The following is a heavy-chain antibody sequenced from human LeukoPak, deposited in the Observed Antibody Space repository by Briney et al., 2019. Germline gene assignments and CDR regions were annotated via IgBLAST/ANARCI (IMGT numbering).Heavy chain of an antibody. CDR3: AKGQKYYGSGSYSFDY. D-gene: IGHD3-10*01. CDR2: IRYDGSNK. CDR1: GFTFSSYG. V-gene: IGHV3-30*02. J-gene: IGHJ4*02. Sequence: PGGSLRLSCAASGFTFSSYGMHWVRQAPGKGLEWEAFIRYDGSNKYYADSVKGRFTISRDNSKNTLYLQMNSLRAEDTAVYYCAKGQKYYGSGSYSFDYWGQGALVTVSS.